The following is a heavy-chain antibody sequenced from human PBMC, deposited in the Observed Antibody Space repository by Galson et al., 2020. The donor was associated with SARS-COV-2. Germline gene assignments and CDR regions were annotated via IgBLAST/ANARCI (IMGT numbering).Heavy chain of an antibody. Sequence: SETLSLTCTVSGGSISSGGYYWSWIRQHPGKGLEWIGYIYYSGRTYYNPSLKSRVTISVDPSKNQFSLKLSSVTAADTAVYYGARGLSRYSYGAPYNWFDPWGEGTLVTVAS. CDR1: GGSISSGGYY. CDR2: IYYSGRT. CDR3: ARGLSRYSYGAPYNWFDP. D-gene: IGHD5-18*01. V-gene: IGHV4-31*03. J-gene: IGHJ5*02.